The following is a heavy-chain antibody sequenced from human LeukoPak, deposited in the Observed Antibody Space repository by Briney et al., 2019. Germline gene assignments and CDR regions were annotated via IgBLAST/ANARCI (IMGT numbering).Heavy chain of an antibody. CDR3: VGYCTNGVCQIFHG. V-gene: IGHV3-30*02. J-gene: IGHJ4*02. CDR2: IRYDGSNK. Sequence: GSLRLSCAASGFTFSSYGMHWVRQAPGKGLEWVAFIRYDGSNKYYADSVKGRFTISRDNSKNTLYLQMNSLRAEDTAVYYCVGYCTNGVCQIFHGWGQGTLVTVSS. D-gene: IGHD2-8*01. CDR1: GFTFSSYG.